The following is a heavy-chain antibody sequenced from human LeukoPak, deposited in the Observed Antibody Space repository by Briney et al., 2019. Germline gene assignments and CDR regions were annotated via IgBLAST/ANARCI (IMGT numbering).Heavy chain of an antibody. CDR2: IYHSGST. J-gene: IGHJ4*02. Sequence: ASETLSLTCAVSGYSISSGYYWGWIRQPPGKGLEWIGSIYHSGSTYYNPSLKSRVTISVDASKNQFSLKLSSVTAADTAVYYCARDLGDRGGFDYWGQGTLVTVSS. CDR1: GYSISSGYY. CDR3: ARDLGDRGGFDY. D-gene: IGHD2-21*02. V-gene: IGHV4-38-2*02.